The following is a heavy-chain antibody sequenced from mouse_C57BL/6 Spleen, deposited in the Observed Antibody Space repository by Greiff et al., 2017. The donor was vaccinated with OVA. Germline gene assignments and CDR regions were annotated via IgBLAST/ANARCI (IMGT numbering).Heavy chain of an antibody. CDR3: ARVGAD. D-gene: IGHD4-1*01. V-gene: IGHV5-4*03. J-gene: IGHJ4*01. CDR1: GFTFSSYA. CDR2: ISDGGSYT. Sequence: EVKLVESGGGLVKPGGSLKLSCAASGFTFSSYAMSWVRQTPEKRLEWVATISDGGSYTYYPDNVKGRFTISRDNAKNNLYLQMSHLKSEDTAMYYCARVGADWGQGTSVTVSS.